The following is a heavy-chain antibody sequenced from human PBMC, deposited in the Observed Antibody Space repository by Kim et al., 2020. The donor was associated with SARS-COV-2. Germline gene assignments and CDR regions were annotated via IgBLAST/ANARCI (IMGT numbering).Heavy chain of an antibody. V-gene: IGHV3-23*01. CDR3: AKEIDCSGGSCYSGDY. D-gene: IGHD2-15*01. J-gene: IGHJ4*02. CDR2: ISGSGGST. Sequence: GGSLRLSCAASGFTFSSYAMSWVRQAPGKGLEWVSAISGSGGSTYYADSVKGRFTISRDNSKNTLYLQMNSLRAEDTAVYYCAKEIDCSGGSCYSGDYWGQGTLVTVSS. CDR1: GFTFSSYA.